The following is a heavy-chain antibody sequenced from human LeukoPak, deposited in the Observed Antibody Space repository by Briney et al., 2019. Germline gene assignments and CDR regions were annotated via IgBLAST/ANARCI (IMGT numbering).Heavy chain of an antibody. Sequence: PGGSLRLSCAASGFTFSNAWMSWVRQAPGKGLEWVGRIKSKTDGGTTDYAAPVKGRFTISRDDSKNTLYLQMNSLKTEDTAVYYCTTDRFSITMVRGVIITHPFDYWGQGTLVTVSS. CDR3: TTDRFSITMVRGVIITHPFDY. V-gene: IGHV3-15*01. D-gene: IGHD3-10*01. CDR1: GFTFSNAW. J-gene: IGHJ4*02. CDR2: IKSKTDGGTT.